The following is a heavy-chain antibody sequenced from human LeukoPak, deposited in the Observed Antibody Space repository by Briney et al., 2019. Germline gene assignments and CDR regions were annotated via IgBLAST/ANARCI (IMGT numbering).Heavy chain of an antibody. CDR2: IYYSGST. CDR1: GGSISSSSYY. J-gene: IGHJ4*02. D-gene: IGHD2-15*01. CDR3: ARHQGGWSVRYSDY. Sequence: PSETLSLTCTVSGGSISSSSYYWGWIRQPPGKGLEWIGSIYYSGSTYYNPSLKSRVTISVDTSKNQFSLKLSSVTAADTAVYYYARHQGGWSVRYSDYWGQGTLVTVSS. V-gene: IGHV4-39*01.